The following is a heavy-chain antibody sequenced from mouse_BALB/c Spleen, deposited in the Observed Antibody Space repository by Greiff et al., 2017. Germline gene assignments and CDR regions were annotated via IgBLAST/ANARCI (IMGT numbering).Heavy chain of an antibody. V-gene: IGHV5-6*02. D-gene: IGHD1-1*01. J-gene: IGHJ2*01. Sequence: DVKLVESGGDLVKPGGSLKLSCAASGFTFSSYGMSWVRQTPDKRLEWVATISSGGSYTYYPDSVKGRFTISRDNAKNTLYLQMSSLKSEDTAMYYCARGDYYGSSADYWGQGTTLTVSS. CDR2: ISSGGSYT. CDR3: ARGDYYGSSADY. CDR1: GFTFSSYG.